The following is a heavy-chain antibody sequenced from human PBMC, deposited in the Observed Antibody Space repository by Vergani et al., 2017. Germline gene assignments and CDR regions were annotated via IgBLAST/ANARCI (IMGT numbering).Heavy chain of an antibody. D-gene: IGHD2-2*01. Sequence: QVQLVESGGGVVQPGRSLRLSCAASGFTLSSYGMHWVRQAPGKGLEWVAVIWLDGSNNYYADSVKGRFTISRDNSKNALYLQMNSLRVEDTAVYYCAXTPHGTSFYYGLDVWGQG. CDR3: AXTPHGTSFYYGLDV. CDR2: IWLDGSNN. V-gene: IGHV3-33*01. J-gene: IGHJ6*02. CDR1: GFTLSSYG.